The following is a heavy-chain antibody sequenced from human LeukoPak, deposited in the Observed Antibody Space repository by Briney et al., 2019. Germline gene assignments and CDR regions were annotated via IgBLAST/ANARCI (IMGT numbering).Heavy chain of an antibody. CDR2: ISSSGSTI. J-gene: IGHJ4*02. CDR3: ARQYWPYYFDY. CDR1: GFTFSDYY. Sequence: GGSLRLSCAASGFTFSDYYMSWIRQAPGKGLEWVSYISSSGSTIYYAYSVKGRFTISRDNAKNSLYLQMNSLRAEDTAVYYCARQYWPYYFDYWGQGTLVTVSS. V-gene: IGHV3-11*04. D-gene: IGHD2-8*02.